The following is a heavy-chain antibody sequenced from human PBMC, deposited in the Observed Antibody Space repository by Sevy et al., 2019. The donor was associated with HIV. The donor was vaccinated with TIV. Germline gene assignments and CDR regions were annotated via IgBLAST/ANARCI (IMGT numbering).Heavy chain of an antibody. Sequence: QLGGSLRLSCAASGFTFSSYSMNWVRQAPGKGLEWVSYISSSSSTIYYADSVKGRFTISRDNAKNSLYLQMNSLRAEDTAVYYCARDYSGYDRDNYYYYYGMDVWGQGTTVTVSS. V-gene: IGHV3-48*01. CDR2: ISSSSSTI. J-gene: IGHJ6*02. CDR3: ARDYSGYDRDNYYYYYGMDV. D-gene: IGHD5-12*01. CDR1: GFTFSSYS.